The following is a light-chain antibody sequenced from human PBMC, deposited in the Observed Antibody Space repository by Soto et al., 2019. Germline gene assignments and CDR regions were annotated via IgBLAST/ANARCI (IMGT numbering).Light chain of an antibody. V-gene: IGKV4-1*01. J-gene: IGKJ4*01. CDR1: RNVFYRSDSKNF. Sequence: DIVMTQSPNALAVSLGETATISCKSSRNVFYRSDSKNFLAWYQQKSGQPPKLLIYWASTRESGVPDRFSGSGSGTDFTLTISSLQAEDVAIYYCRQYYSIPFTFGGGTKVDIK. CDR3: RQYYSIPFT. CDR2: WAS.